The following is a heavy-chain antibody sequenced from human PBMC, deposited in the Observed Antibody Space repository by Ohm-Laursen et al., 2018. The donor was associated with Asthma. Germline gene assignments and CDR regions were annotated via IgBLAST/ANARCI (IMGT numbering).Heavy chain of an antibody. CDR3: ARQEYDSGPDI. CDR2: SYYSGSS. Sequence: PVTLSLTCTVSGASFTSHFWGWIRQPPGKGLEWIGYSYYSGSSNYNPSLQSRVSISVDTSKNQFSLQLNSVTTADTAGYYCARQEYDSGPDIWGPGTLVTVSS. V-gene: IGHV4-59*11. J-gene: IGHJ4*02. CDR1: GASFTSHF. D-gene: IGHD3-22*01.